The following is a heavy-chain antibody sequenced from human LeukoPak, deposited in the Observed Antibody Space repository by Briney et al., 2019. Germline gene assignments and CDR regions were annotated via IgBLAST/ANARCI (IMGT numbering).Heavy chain of an antibody. Sequence: GGSLRLSCAASEFTFPMYWMTWVRQAPGKGLEWVADIKQDGSEKYYVDSVKGRFTISRQNAKNSLFLQMNSLRAEDTAVYYCARDDPVSGTEWLVLSDYWGQGTLVTVSS. CDR1: EFTFPMYW. CDR2: IKQDGSEK. CDR3: ARDDPVSGTEWLVLSDY. V-gene: IGHV3-7*01. D-gene: IGHD6-19*01. J-gene: IGHJ4*02.